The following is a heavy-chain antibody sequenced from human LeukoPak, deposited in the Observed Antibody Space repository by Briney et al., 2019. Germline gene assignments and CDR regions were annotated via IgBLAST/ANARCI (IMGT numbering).Heavy chain of an antibody. J-gene: IGHJ4*02. V-gene: IGHV1-18*01. Sequence: ASVKVSYKASRYTFFSYGISWVRQAPGQGLEWMGWISAHNGNTDYAQKLQGRVTMTTDTSTSTAYMELRSLRSDDTAVYYCAREGIQLWLHDYWGQGTLVTVSA. D-gene: IGHD5-18*01. CDR1: RYTFFSYG. CDR2: ISAHNGNT. CDR3: AREGIQLWLHDY.